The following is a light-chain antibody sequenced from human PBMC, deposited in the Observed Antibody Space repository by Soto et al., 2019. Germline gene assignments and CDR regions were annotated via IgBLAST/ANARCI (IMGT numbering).Light chain of an antibody. CDR3: QQRSNWPPIT. J-gene: IGKJ5*01. V-gene: IGKV3-11*01. CDR2: SAS. Sequence: QKPGKVPRFLICSASILRSGTPGRFSGSGSGTDFTLTISSVEPEDFAVYYCQQRSNWPPITFGQGTRLEIK.